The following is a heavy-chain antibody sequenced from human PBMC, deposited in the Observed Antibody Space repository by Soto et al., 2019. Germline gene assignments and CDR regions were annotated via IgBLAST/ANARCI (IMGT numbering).Heavy chain of an antibody. D-gene: IGHD3-10*01. J-gene: IGHJ4*02. V-gene: IGHV3-23*01. Sequence: PGGSLRLSCAASGFTFSSYAMSWVRQAPGKGLEWVSAISGSGGSTYYADSVKGRFTISRDNSKNTLYLQMNSLRAEDTAVYYCAKLYYYYGSGPPDYWGQGTLVTVSS. CDR2: ISGSGGST. CDR3: AKLYYYYGSGPPDY. CDR1: GFTFSSYA.